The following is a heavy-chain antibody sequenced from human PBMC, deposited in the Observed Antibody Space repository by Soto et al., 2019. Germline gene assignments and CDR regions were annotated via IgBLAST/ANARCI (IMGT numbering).Heavy chain of an antibody. D-gene: IGHD6-13*01. Sequence: QVQLQESGPGLVKPSQTLSLTCTVSGGSISSGGYYWSWIRQHPGKGLEWIGYIYYSGSTYYNPSLKGRFTISVDASKTQFSLKLSSVTAADTAVYYCATTQAVAAAGGTTPPYYYYYGMDVWGQGTTVTVSS. CDR3: ATTQAVAAAGGTTPPYYYYYGMDV. CDR1: GGSISSGGYY. CDR2: IYYSGST. V-gene: IGHV4-31*03. J-gene: IGHJ6*02.